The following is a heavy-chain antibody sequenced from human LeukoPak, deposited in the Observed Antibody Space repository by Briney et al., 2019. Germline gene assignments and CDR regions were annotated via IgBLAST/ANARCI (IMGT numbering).Heavy chain of an antibody. CDR3: AKSNGYGLIDI. J-gene: IGHJ3*02. CDR1: GGSFSGYY. D-gene: IGHD3-22*01. V-gene: IGHV4-34*01. CDR2: INHSGST. Sequence: SETLSLTCVVYGGSFSGYYWTWLRQPPGKGLEWIGEINHSGSTNYNPSLKSRVTMSVDTSRNQFSLKLHSVTAADTAVYYCAKSNGYGLIDIWGQGTMVTVSS.